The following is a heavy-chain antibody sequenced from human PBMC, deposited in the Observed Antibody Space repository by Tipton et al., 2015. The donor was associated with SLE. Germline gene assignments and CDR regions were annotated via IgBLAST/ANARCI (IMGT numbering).Heavy chain of an antibody. CDR2: VSGSGTST. Sequence: SLRLSCEASGFTFNNYAMNWVRQAPGKGLEWVSAVSGSGTSTYYAASVRGRFTISRDNSKNTLFLQMNSLRAEDTAVYYCARNRGYELDYFDYWGQGILVTVSS. J-gene: IGHJ4*02. D-gene: IGHD3-10*01. V-gene: IGHV3-23*01. CDR3: ARNRGYELDYFDY. CDR1: GFTFNNYA.